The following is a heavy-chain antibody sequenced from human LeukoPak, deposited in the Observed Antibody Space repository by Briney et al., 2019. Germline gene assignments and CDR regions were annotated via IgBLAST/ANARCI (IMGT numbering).Heavy chain of an antibody. CDR1: GGSISSGDYY. CDR3: ASGYCSSTSCYNVAEYFQH. D-gene: IGHD2-2*02. CDR2: IYYSGST. J-gene: IGHJ1*01. V-gene: IGHV4-30-4*08. Sequence: SETLSLTCTVSGGSISSGDYYWSWIRQPPGKGLEWIGYIYYSGSTYYNPSLKSRVTISVDTSKNQFSLKLSSVTAADTAVYYCASGYCSSTSCYNVAEYFQHWGQGTLVTVSS.